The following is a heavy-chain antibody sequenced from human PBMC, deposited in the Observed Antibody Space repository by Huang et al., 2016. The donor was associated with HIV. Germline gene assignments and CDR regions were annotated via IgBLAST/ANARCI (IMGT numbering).Heavy chain of an antibody. D-gene: IGHD4-4*01. CDR1: GGPFRSYS. Sequence: QVQLLQSGAEVKKPGSSVKVSCKASGGPFRSYSIAWVRQAPGQGLEWMASLMPVFESPKYAQKVQGRVRVTADESTSTVYMELRDLRPDDTAVYFCASGSLEYSVSSSLDYWGQGTHVTVSS. V-gene: IGHV1-69*13. CDR2: LMPVFESP. J-gene: IGHJ4*02. CDR3: ASGSLEYSVSSSLDY.